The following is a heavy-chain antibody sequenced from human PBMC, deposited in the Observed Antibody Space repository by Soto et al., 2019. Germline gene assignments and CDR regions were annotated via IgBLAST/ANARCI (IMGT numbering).Heavy chain of an antibody. Sequence: ASVKVSFKASGYTFTSYGISWVRQAPGQGLGWMVWISAYNGNTNYAQNLQGRVTMTTDTSTSTAYMELRSLRSDDTAVYYCARGGWGYSPQSYWGQGTLVTVSS. J-gene: IGHJ4*02. CDR1: GYTFTSYG. V-gene: IGHV1-18*01. D-gene: IGHD2-2*02. CDR2: ISAYNGNT. CDR3: ARGGWGYSPQSY.